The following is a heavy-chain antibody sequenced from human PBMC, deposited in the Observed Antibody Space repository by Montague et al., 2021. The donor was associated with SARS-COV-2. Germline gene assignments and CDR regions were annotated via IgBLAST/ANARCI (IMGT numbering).Heavy chain of an antibody. CDR3: ARDTRIAMLVVVTRYGLDL. V-gene: IGHV4-39*07. CDR2: IYYTGST. CDR1: GDSMTSSGYY. J-gene: IGHJ6*02. Sequence: SETLSLTCTVSGDSMTSSGYYWGWIRQPPGKGLEWIGSIYYTGSTYYNPSLKSRVTISVDTSKNQFSLKLSSVTAADTAVYYCARDTRIAMLVVVTRYGLDLWGQGTTVAVSS. D-gene: IGHD3-22*01.